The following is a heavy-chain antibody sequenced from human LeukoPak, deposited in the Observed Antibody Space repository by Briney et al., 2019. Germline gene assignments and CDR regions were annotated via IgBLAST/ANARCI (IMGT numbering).Heavy chain of an antibody. Sequence: GGSLRLSCAASGFTVSSNYMSWVRQAPGKGLEWVSVIYSGGSTYYAESVKGRFTISRDNSKNTLYLQMNSLRAEDTAVYYCARSARSGYYQYAFDIWGQGTMVTVSS. CDR3: ARSARSGYYQYAFDI. CDR1: GFTVSSNY. D-gene: IGHD3-22*01. J-gene: IGHJ3*02. CDR2: IYSGGST. V-gene: IGHV3-53*01.